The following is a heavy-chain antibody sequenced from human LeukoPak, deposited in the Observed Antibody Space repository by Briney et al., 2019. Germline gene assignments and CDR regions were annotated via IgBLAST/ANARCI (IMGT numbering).Heavy chain of an antibody. CDR1: GFTVSSNY. CDR2: IYSGDST. CDR3: AKDYYDSSGYYPDYYYYYMDV. D-gene: IGHD3-22*01. V-gene: IGHV3-53*01. Sequence: PGGSLRLSCAASGFTVSSNYMSWVRQAPGKGLEWVSVIYSGDSTYYADSVKGRFTISRDNSKNTLYLQMNSLRAEDTAVYYCAKDYYDSSGYYPDYYYYYMDVWGKGTTVTVSS. J-gene: IGHJ6*03.